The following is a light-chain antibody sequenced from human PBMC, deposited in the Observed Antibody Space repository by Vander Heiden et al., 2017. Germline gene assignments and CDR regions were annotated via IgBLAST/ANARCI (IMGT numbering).Light chain of an antibody. CDR3: QQYDTFPPT. CDR1: HTIGDW. Sequence: DIQITQSPSSLSASVGGRIAITCRASHTIGDWVAWYQQKPGMAPRPLIYATSTLESGVPSRFSGTASGTDFSLTISNLHPEDLATYYCQQYDTFPPTFGGGTKVEV. J-gene: IGKJ4*01. CDR2: ATS. V-gene: IGKV1D-16*01.